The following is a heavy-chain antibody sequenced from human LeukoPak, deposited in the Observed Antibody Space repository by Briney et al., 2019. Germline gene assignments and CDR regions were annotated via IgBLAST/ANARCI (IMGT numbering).Heavy chain of an antibody. J-gene: IGHJ4*02. Sequence: GGSLRLSCAASGFTFSDHYMDWVRQSPGKGLEWISSIDGVSDSINYADSVKGRFTISRDNAKNSLSLQMTNLRVEDTAIYYCARDVTARNQFDSWGQGTLVSVSS. V-gene: IGHV3-69-1*01. D-gene: IGHD2-21*02. CDR3: ARDVTARNQFDS. CDR2: IDGVSDSI. CDR1: GFTFSDHY.